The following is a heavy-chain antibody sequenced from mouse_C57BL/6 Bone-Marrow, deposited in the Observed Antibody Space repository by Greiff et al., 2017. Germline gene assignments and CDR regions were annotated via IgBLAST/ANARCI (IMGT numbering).Heavy chain of an antibody. CDR2: ISSGGSYT. Sequence: DVHLVESGGDLVKPGGSLKLSCAASGFTFSSYGMSWVRQTPDKRLEWVATISSGGSYTYYPDSVKGRFTISRDNAKNTLYLQMSSLKSEDTAMYYCARPYYYGSSYWFAYWGQGTLVTVSA. CDR1: GFTFSSYG. J-gene: IGHJ3*01. V-gene: IGHV5-6*01. D-gene: IGHD1-1*01. CDR3: ARPYYYGSSYWFAY.